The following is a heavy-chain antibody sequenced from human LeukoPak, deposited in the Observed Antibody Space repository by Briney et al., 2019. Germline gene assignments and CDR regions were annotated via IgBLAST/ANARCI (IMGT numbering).Heavy chain of an antibody. CDR3: ARARWDIVVVPAAIPVAFDI. V-gene: IGHV3-21*01. CDR2: ISSSSSYI. D-gene: IGHD2-2*01. Sequence: PGGSLRLSCAASGFTFSSYSMNWVRQAPGKGLEWVSSISSSSSYIYYADSVKGRFTISRDNAKNSLYLQMNSLRAEDTAVYYCARARWDIVVVPAAIPVAFDIWGQGTMVTVSS. CDR1: GFTFSSYS. J-gene: IGHJ3*02.